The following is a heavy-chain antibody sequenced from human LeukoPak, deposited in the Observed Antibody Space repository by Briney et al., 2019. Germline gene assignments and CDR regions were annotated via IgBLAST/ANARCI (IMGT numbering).Heavy chain of an antibody. CDR1: GYTFRSFG. J-gene: IGHJ3*02. CDR3: ARELPYVHTSMDDAFDI. Sequence: GASVKVSCKASGYTFRSFGISWVRQAPRQGLEWMGWINPNSGGTNYAQKFQGRVTMTRDTSISTAYMELSRLRSDDTAVYYCARELPYVHTSMDDAFDIWGQGTMVTVSS. CDR2: INPNSGGT. D-gene: IGHD5-18*01. V-gene: IGHV1-2*02.